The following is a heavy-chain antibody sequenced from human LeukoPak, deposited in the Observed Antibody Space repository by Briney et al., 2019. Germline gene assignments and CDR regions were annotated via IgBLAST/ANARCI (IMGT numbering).Heavy chain of an antibody. CDR3: ARAIYGSGSYYKWFDY. CDR1: GYSFTSYW. V-gene: IGHV5-51*01. J-gene: IGHJ4*02. CDR2: IYPGDSDT. D-gene: IGHD3-10*01. Sequence: GESLKISGRVSGYSFTSYWIGGVGQMPGKGLDCMGIIYPGDSDTRYSPSFQGQVTISADKSISTAYLQWSSLKASDTAMYYCARAIYGSGSYYKWFDYWGQGTLVTVSS.